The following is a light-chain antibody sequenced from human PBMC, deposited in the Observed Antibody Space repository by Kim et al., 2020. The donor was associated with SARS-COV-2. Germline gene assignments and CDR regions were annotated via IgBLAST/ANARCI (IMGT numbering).Light chain of an antibody. Sequence: VSPGERATLSCMASQSVGSNLAWYQQKPGQAPRLLIYGASTRATGIPARFSGSGSGTEFTLTISSLQSEDFALYYCQQYNNWPPWTFGQGTKVEIK. J-gene: IGKJ1*01. V-gene: IGKV3-15*01. CDR2: GAS. CDR1: QSVGSN. CDR3: QQYNNWPPWT.